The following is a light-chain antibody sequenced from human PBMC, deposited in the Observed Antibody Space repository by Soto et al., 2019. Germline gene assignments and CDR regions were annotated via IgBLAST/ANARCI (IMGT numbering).Light chain of an antibody. V-gene: IGKV3-20*01. Sequence: EIVLTQSPGTLSLSPGERATLSCRASQSVSSSYLSWYQQKPGQAPRLLIYGASSRATGIPDRFSGSGSGEDFTLTASRLEREDFAVYYWQQYASSPPPWTFGQGTKEELK. CDR1: QSVSSSY. J-gene: IGKJ1*01. CDR3: QQYASSPPPWT. CDR2: GAS.